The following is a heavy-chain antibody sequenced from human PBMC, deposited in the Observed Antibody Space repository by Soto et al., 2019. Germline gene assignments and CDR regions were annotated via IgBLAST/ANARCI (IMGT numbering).Heavy chain of an antibody. CDR3: ARSIAARREDWFDP. CDR2: IYYSGST. V-gene: IGHV4-59*01. J-gene: IGHJ5*02. D-gene: IGHD6-6*01. Sequence: QVQLQESGPGLVKPSETLSLTCTVSGGSISSYYWSWIRQPPGKGLEWIGYIYYSGSTNYNPSLKSRVTISVDTSKNQFPLKLSSVTAADTAVYYRARSIAARREDWFDPWGQGTLVTVSS. CDR1: GGSISSYY.